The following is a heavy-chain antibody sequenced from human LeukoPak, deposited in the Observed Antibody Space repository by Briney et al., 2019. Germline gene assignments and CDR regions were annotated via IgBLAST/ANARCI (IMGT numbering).Heavy chain of an antibody. Sequence: SETLSLTCAVYGGSFSGYYWGWIRQPPGKGLEWIGEINHSGSTNYNPSLKSRVTISVDTSKNQFSLKLSSVTAADTAVYYCARGLSSWFDYWGQGTLVTVSS. CDR2: INHSGST. CDR3: ARGLSSWFDY. V-gene: IGHV4-34*01. D-gene: IGHD6-13*01. J-gene: IGHJ4*02. CDR1: GGSFSGYY.